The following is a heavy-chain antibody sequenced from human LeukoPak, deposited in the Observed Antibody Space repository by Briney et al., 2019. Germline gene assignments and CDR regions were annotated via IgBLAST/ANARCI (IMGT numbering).Heavy chain of an antibody. D-gene: IGHD3-10*01. V-gene: IGHV3-23*01. Sequence: GGSLRLSCAASGFTFSSYAISWVRQAPGKGLEWVSAISGSGGSTYYADSVKGRFTISRDNSKNTLYLQMDSLRAEDTAVYYCAKFGSYYYGSGSHYWGQGTLVTVSS. J-gene: IGHJ4*02. CDR2: ISGSGGST. CDR3: AKFGSYYYGSGSHY. CDR1: GFTFSSYA.